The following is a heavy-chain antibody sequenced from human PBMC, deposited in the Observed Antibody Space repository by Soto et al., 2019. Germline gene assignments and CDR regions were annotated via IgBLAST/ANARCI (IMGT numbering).Heavy chain of an antibody. Sequence: SETLSLTCTVSGDSISSGDYYWSWIRQPPGKGLEWIGCIYYSGNTYYNPSLKRRFSISVDTSKSQFSLQLSSVTVADTAVYYCARETPDYYDSSGLRFDPWGQGTLVTVSS. CDR3: ARETPDYYDSSGLRFDP. CDR1: GDSISSGDYY. CDR2: IYYSGNT. V-gene: IGHV4-30-4*01. D-gene: IGHD3-22*01. J-gene: IGHJ5*02.